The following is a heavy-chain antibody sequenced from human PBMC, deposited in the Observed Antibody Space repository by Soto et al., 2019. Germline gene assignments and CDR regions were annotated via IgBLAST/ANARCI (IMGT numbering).Heavy chain of an antibody. CDR3: ATMKRARLDS. CDR1: GIMSSGYG. Sequence: QEQVVQSGPAMKEPGSSVKVSCRASGIMSSGYGFSWVRQAPGQGLEWVGMINPILDSTHYAQNLQGRVSLSVDKSRDTAYLEVTSMRLEDTAIYFCATMKRARLDSWCRGTLVTVSS. CDR2: INPILDST. V-gene: IGHV1-69*09. J-gene: IGHJ4*02. D-gene: IGHD6-25*01.